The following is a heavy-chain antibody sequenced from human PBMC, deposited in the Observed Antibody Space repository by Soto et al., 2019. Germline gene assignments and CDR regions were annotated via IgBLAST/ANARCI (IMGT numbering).Heavy chain of an antibody. Sequence: QIQLVQSGAEVKKPGASVKVSCKASGYNFNIYGINWVRQAPGQGLEWMGWISGYNGNTNYAQKFQGRVTMTTDTSTSTAYREMRSLRTDVTAMYYGAKSYCSTTTSNCSGLDPWGQGTLVTVSS. CDR1: GYNFNIYG. V-gene: IGHV1-18*04. CDR2: ISGYNGNT. D-gene: IGHD2-2*01. CDR3: AKSYCSTTTSNCSGLDP. J-gene: IGHJ5*02.